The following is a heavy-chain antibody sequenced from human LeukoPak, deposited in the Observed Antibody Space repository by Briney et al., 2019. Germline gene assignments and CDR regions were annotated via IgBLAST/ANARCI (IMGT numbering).Heavy chain of an antibody. J-gene: IGHJ4*02. CDR1: GFTFSSCG. Sequence: GGSLRLSCAASGFTFSSCGMHWVRQAPGKGLEWVAVIWYDGSDKYYADSVKGRFTISRDNSKNTLYLQMNSLRAEDTAVYYCARGGCSGGSCYGIDYWGQGTLVTVSS. V-gene: IGHV3-33*01. CDR2: IWYDGSDK. CDR3: ARGGCSGGSCYGIDY. D-gene: IGHD2-15*01.